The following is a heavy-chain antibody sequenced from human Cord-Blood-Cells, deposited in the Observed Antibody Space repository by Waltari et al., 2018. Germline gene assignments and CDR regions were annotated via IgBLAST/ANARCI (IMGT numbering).Heavy chain of an antibody. Sequence: QVQLQESGPGLVKPSETLSLTCTVSGYSTSSGYYWGWIRQPPGKGLEWIGSIYHSGSTYYNPSLKSRVTISVDTSKNQFSLKLSSVTAADTAVYYCARDRNSYYYYYYGMDVWGQGTTVTVSS. CDR1: GYSTSSGYY. V-gene: IGHV4-38-2*02. J-gene: IGHJ6*02. CDR2: IYHSGST. D-gene: IGHD1-7*01. CDR3: ARDRNSYYYYYYGMDV.